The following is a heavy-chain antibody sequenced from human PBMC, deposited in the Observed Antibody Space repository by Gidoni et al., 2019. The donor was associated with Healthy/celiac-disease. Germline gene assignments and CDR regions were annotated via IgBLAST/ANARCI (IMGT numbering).Heavy chain of an antibody. Sequence: QSQLVQSGADVRKPGASVKVSCKASGSAFTSYDISWVRQAPGQGLEWMGWISSYNVNTNYAQKLQGRVTMTTDTSTSTAYMELRSLRADDTAVYYCARDLYGLGGWFDPWGQGTLVTVSS. J-gene: IGHJ5*02. CDR3: ARDLYGLGGWFDP. CDR1: GSAFTSYD. CDR2: ISSYNVNT. V-gene: IGHV1-18*01. D-gene: IGHD1-26*01.